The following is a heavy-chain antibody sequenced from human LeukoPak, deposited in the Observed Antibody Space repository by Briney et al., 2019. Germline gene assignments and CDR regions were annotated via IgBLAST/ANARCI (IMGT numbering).Heavy chain of an antibody. CDR1: GFTFSSYA. CDR2: ISSSSSYI. J-gene: IGHJ6*04. V-gene: IGHV3-21*01. D-gene: IGHD2-15*01. Sequence: PGGSLRLSCAASGFTFSSYAMSWVRQAPGKGLEWVSSISSSSSYIYYADSVKGRFTISRDNAKNSLYLQMNSLRAEDTAVYYCARAIRYCSGGSCYSDYYYYGMDVWGKGTTVTVSS. CDR3: ARAIRYCSGGSCYSDYYYYGMDV.